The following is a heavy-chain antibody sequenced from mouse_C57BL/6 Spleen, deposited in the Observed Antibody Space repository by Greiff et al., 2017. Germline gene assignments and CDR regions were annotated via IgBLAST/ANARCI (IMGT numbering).Heavy chain of an antibody. J-gene: IGHJ2*01. Sequence: QVPLQQSGAELVKPGASVKISCKASGYAFSSYWMNWVKPRPGKGLEWIGQIYPGDGDTNYNGKFKGKATLTADKSSSTAYMQLSSLTSEDSAVYFCARGIYYGYDDYWGQGTTLTVSS. D-gene: IGHD2-2*01. CDR2: IYPGDGDT. CDR3: ARGIYYGYDDY. CDR1: GYAFSSYW. V-gene: IGHV1-80*01.